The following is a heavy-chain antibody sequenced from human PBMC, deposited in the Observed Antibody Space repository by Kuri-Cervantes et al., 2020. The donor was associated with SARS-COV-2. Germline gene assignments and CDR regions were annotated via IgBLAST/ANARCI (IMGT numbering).Heavy chain of an antibody. D-gene: IGHD3-16*01. V-gene: IGHV3-33*08. CDR3: ARGAANYYYMDV. CDR1: GFTFSNYV. CDR2: IWYDGENE. Sequence: GESLKISCVASGFTFSNYVIHWVRQAPGKGLEWVAVIWYDGENEYYAGSVKGRFTISRDNSKNTVSLHMNSLRAEDTAKYYCARGAANYYYMDVWGKGTTVTVSS. J-gene: IGHJ6*03.